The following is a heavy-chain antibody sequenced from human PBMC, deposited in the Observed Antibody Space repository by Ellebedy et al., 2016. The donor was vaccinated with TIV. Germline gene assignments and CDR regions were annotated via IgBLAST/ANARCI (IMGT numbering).Heavy chain of an antibody. D-gene: IGHD3-10*01. CDR2: IRFDGNNA. V-gene: IGHV3-30*02. J-gene: IGHJ6*02. CDR1: GFIFSNSG. Sequence: GGSLRLSRAASGFIFSNSGMNWVRQAPGKGLEWVAFIRFDGNNAYYADSAKGRFTIARDNSKNTLYLQMNSLRAEDTAVYYCAKDRGNYGGAPYNGLDIWGQGTTVTVSS. CDR3: AKDRGNYGGAPYNGLDI.